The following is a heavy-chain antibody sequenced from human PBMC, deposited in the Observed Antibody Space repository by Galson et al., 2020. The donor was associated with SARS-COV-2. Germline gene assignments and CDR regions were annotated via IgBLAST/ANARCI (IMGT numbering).Heavy chain of an antibody. CDR2: IWYDGSHQ. CDR1: GMTFSHYG. V-gene: IGHV3-33*01. J-gene: IGHJ4*02. CDR3: ARDLGGGDRRGGSLDY. Sequence: GGSLRLSCAASGMTFSHYGMHWVRQAPGKGLEWVAFIWYDGSHQYYRDSVRGRFTISRDQSQNTVYLEMDSLRAEDTALYYCARDLGGGDRRGGSLDYWGRGALVTVSS.